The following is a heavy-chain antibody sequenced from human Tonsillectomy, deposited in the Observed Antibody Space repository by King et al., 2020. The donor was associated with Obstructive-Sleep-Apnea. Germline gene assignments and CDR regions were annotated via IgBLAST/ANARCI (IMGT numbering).Heavy chain of an antibody. D-gene: IGHD2-15*01. CDR1: GGTFSSYA. Sequence: QLVQSGAEVKKPGSSVKVSCKASGGTFSSYAISWVRQAPGQGLEWRGGIIPILGIANYAQKFQGRVTITADKSTSTAYMELSSLRSEDTAVYYCARGRNIVVVVVKLGNDAFDIWGQGTMVTVSS. CDR2: IIPILGIA. CDR3: ARGRNIVVVVVKLGNDAFDI. J-gene: IGHJ3*02. V-gene: IGHV1-69*10.